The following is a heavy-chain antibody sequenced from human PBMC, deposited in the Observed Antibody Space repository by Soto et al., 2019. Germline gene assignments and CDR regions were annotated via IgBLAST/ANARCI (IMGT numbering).Heavy chain of an antibody. CDR1: GFSLSTSGVG. Sequence: QITLKESGPTLVKPTQTLTLTCTFSGFSLSTSGVGVGCIRQPPGKALEWLALIYWDDNKRYSPSLKSRLTIPKDTSKNQVVLTMTNMDPVDTATYYCAHSWYCRGGSCYYSNWFDPWGQGTLVTVSS. V-gene: IGHV2-5*02. D-gene: IGHD2-15*01. CDR2: IYWDDNK. J-gene: IGHJ5*02. CDR3: AHSWYCRGGSCYYSNWFDP.